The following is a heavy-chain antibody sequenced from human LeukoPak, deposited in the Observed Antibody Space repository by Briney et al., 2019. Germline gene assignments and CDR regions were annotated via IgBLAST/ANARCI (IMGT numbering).Heavy chain of an antibody. Sequence: SVKVSCKASGGTFSSYAISWVRQAPGQGLEWMGGIIPIFGTADYAQKFQGRVTITADESTSTAYMELSSLRSEDTAVYYCARDHGSGSYYLNWFDPWGQGTLVTVSS. CDR3: ARDHGSGSYYLNWFDP. D-gene: IGHD3-10*01. V-gene: IGHV1-69*13. CDR1: GGTFSSYA. CDR2: IIPIFGTA. J-gene: IGHJ5*02.